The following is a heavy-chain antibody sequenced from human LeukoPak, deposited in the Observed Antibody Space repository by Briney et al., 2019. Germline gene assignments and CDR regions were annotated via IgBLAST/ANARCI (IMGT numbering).Heavy chain of an antibody. J-gene: IGHJ4*02. V-gene: IGHV3-7*03. Sequence: GGSLRLSCAASGFTFSSCYMSWVRQTPGKGLEWVATINQNGSETYYVDSVRGRFTISRDKAKNSLHLQMNSLRAEDTAVYYGARDGGVASSDWYGGGFDYWGQGTLVTVSS. CDR2: INQNGSET. CDR1: GFTFSSCY. CDR3: ARDGGVASSDWYGGGFDY. D-gene: IGHD6-19*01.